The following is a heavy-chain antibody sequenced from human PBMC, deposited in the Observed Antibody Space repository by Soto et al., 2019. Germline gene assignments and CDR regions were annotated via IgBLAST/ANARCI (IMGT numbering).Heavy chain of an antibody. J-gene: IGHJ3*02. CDR2: ISRGGRAI. CDR1: GFTFSHHY. D-gene: IGHD6-25*01. V-gene: IGHV3-11*01. Sequence: QVQLVESGGGLVKPGGSLRLSCAASGFTFSHHYMSWIRQAPGTGLEWISYISRGGRAICYADSLKGRFTISRDKDKSSLYLPMNSLRAEDTAVYYCARVKEGSYSSGYARDAFDIWGQGTMVTVSS. CDR3: ARVKEGSYSSGYARDAFDI.